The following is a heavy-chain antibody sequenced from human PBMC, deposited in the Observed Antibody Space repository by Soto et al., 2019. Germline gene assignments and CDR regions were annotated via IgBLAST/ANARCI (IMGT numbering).Heavy chain of an antibody. D-gene: IGHD6-13*01. J-gene: IGHJ6*02. CDR2: FDPEDGET. V-gene: IGHV1-24*01. CDR1: GYTLAELS. Sequence: ASVKVSCKVSGYTLAELSMHWVRQAPGKGLEWMGGFDPEDGETIYAQKFQGRVTMTEDTSTDTAYMELSSLRSEDTAVYYCASTSSSWYGGYYYYGMDVWGQGTTVTVSS. CDR3: ASTSSSWYGGYYYYGMDV.